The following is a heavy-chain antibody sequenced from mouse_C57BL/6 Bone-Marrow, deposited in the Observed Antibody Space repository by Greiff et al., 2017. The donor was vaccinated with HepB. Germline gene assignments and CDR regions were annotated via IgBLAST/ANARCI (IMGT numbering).Heavy chain of an antibody. Sequence: QVQLQQPGAELVMPGASVKLSCKASGYTFTSYWMHWVKQRPGQGLEWIGEIYPSDSYTNYNQKFKGKSTLTVDKSSSTAYMQLSSLTSEDSAVYYCARERGLEGAVDYWGQGKTITVSA. V-gene: IGHV1-69*01. CDR1: GYTFTSYW. J-gene: IGHJ2*01. CDR3: ARERGLEGAVDY. CDR2: IYPSDSYT. D-gene: IGHD3-3*01.